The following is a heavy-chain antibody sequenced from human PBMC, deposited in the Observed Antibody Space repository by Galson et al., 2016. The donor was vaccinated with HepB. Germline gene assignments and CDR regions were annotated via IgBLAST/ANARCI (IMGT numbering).Heavy chain of an antibody. Sequence: SLRLSCAASGFTFSSSWMSWVRQAPGKGLEWVSNINQDGSVNNLVDSLKGRFTISRDNAKNSLYLQMNSLRGDDTAIYYCAKDGAASLTASRGADFWGQGTLVTVSS. CDR3: AKDGAASLTASRGADF. CDR1: GFTFSSSW. V-gene: IGHV3-7*03. D-gene: IGHD6-6*01. CDR2: INQDGSVN. J-gene: IGHJ4*02.